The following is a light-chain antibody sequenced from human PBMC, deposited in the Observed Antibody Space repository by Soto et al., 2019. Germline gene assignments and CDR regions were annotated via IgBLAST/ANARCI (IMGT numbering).Light chain of an antibody. CDR1: QSVTNSY. V-gene: IGKV3-20*01. CDR2: GIS. J-gene: IGKJ1*01. CDR3: HQYGSSWT. Sequence: EVVLTRSPGTLSLFPGERATLSCRASQSVTNSYLAWFQQKPGQAPRPLIYGISNRATGIPDRFSGSGSGTDFTLTISRLEPEDFAVYYCHQYGSSWTFGQGTKVEIK.